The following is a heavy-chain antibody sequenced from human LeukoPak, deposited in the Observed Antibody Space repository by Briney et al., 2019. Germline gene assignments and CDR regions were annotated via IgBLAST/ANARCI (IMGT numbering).Heavy chain of an antibody. Sequence: GGALRLSCAACGFTFSDYYRSWLGQAPGKGLEGVGYISSSGSTIYYADSVKGRFTISRDNAKNSLYLQMNSLRAEDTAVYYCARDEFFDYWGQGTLVTVSS. CDR2: ISSSGSTI. CDR3: ARDEFFDY. CDR1: GFTFSDYY. V-gene: IGHV3-11*04. J-gene: IGHJ4*02.